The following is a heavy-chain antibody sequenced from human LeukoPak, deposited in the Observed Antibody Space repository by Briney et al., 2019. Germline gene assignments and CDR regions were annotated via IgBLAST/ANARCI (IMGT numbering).Heavy chain of an antibody. Sequence: GGSLRLSCAASGFTFSSYAMSWVRQAPGRGLEWVSTISGSGDSTYYADSVKGRFTISRDNSKNTLYLQMNSLRPEDTAVYYCPKGCASTSCYTSEYWGQGTLVTVPS. CDR2: ISGSGDST. D-gene: IGHD2-2*02. J-gene: IGHJ4*02. V-gene: IGHV3-23*01. CDR1: GFTFSSYA. CDR3: PKGCASTSCYTSEY.